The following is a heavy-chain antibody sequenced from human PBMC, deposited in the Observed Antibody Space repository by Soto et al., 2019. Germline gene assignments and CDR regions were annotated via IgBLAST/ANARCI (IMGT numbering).Heavy chain of an antibody. CDR3: ARDEYSYGYCTVH. V-gene: IGHV1-69*13. CDR1: GGTFSSYA. Sequence: ASVKVSCKASGGTFSSYAISWVRQAPGQGLEWMGGIIPIFGTANYAQKFQGRVTITADESTSTAYMELSSLRSEDTAVYYCARDEYSYGYCTVHWGQGTLVTVSS. D-gene: IGHD5-18*01. CDR2: IIPIFGTA. J-gene: IGHJ4*02.